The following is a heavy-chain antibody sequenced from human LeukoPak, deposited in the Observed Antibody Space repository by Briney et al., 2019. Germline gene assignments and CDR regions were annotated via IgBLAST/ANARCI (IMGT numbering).Heavy chain of an antibody. CDR2: ISGSGGST. J-gene: IGHJ4*02. Sequence: PGGSLRLSCAASGFTFSSYAMSWVRQAPGKGLEWVSTISGSGGSTYYADSVKGRFTISRDNAKKTLYLQMNSLRAEDTAVYYCARDSKVRGVIIVAPFDYWGQGTLVTVSS. CDR3: ARDSKVRGVIIVAPFDY. V-gene: IGHV3-23*01. CDR1: GFTFSSYA. D-gene: IGHD3-10*01.